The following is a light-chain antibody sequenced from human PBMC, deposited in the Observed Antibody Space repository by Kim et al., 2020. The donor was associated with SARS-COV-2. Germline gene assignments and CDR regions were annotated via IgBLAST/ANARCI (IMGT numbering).Light chain of an antibody. CDR1: SPNTGEAHP. J-gene: IGLJ1*01. CDR2: DDD. CDR3: QSYDSYLTTSYV. V-gene: IGLV1-40*01. Sequence: VTYSATRNSPNTGEAHPVHWYQHLPGTAPKLPIYDDDKRPAGVPDRFSGSTSGTSASLAITGLQTEDEADYYCQSYDSYLTTSYVFGPGTKVTVL.